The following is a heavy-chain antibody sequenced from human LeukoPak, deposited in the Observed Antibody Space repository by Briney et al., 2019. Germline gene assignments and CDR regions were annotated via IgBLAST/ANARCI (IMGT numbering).Heavy chain of an antibody. Sequence: SETLSLTCTVSGGSISSYYWSWIRQPPGKGLEWIGEINHSGSTNYNPSLKSRVTISVDTSKNQFSLKLSSVTAADTAVYYCARGLEMATICWFDPWGQGTLVTVSS. CDR2: INHSGST. J-gene: IGHJ5*02. V-gene: IGHV4-34*01. CDR3: ARGLEMATICWFDP. D-gene: IGHD5-24*01. CDR1: GGSISSYY.